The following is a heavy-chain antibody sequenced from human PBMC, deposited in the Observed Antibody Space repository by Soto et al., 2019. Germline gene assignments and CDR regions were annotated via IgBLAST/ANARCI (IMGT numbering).Heavy chain of an antibody. CDR1: GGSISSGGYY. D-gene: IGHD6-19*01. CDR2: IYYSGST. Sequence: SETLSLTCTVSGGSISSGGYYWSWIRQHPGKGLEWIGYIYYSGSTYYNPSLKSRVTISVDTSKNQFSLKLSSVTAADTAVYYCARSPYSSGWYFDYWGQGTLVTVSS. V-gene: IGHV4-31*03. J-gene: IGHJ4*02. CDR3: ARSPYSSGWYFDY.